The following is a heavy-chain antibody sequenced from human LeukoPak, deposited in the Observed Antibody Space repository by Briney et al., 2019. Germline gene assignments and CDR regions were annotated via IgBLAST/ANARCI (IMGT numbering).Heavy chain of an antibody. J-gene: IGHJ4*02. V-gene: IGHV3-9*01. D-gene: IGHD4-17*01. CDR3: AKLLNDYGDYYFDS. Sequence: PGGSLRLSCAASGFTFDDYGMHCVRQAPGKGLEWVSGISGNSGSIVYAYSVKGRFTISRDNSKNTLYLHMNSLRADDTAAYYCAKLLNDYGDYYFDSWGQGTLVTVSS. CDR1: GFTFDDYG. CDR2: ISGNSGSI.